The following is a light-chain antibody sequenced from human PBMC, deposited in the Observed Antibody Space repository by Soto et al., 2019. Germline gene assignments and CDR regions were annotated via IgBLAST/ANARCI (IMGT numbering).Light chain of an antibody. V-gene: IGLV2-23*01. CDR3: CSYAGSSTSVV. J-gene: IGLJ2*01. CDR1: SSDVGSYNL. Sequence: QSALTQPASVSGSPGQSITSSCTGTSSDVGSYNLVSGYQQHPGKAPKLMIYEGSKRPSAVSNRFSGSKSGNTASLTISGLQAEDEADYYCCSYAGSSTSVVFGGGTKLTVL. CDR2: EGS.